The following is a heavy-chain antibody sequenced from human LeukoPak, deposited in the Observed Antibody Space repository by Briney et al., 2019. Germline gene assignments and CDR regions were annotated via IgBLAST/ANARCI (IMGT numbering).Heavy chain of an antibody. J-gene: IGHJ4*02. CDR3: ARAGSGTQYYFDY. CDR1: GFTVSSNY. D-gene: IGHD3-10*01. Sequence: PGGSLRLSCAASGFTVSSNYMSWVRQAPGKGLEWVSIIYSGGSTYYADSVKGRFTISRDNSKNTLYLQMNSLRAEDTAVYYCARAGSGTQYYFDYWGQGTLLTVPA. V-gene: IGHV3-66*01. CDR2: IYSGGST.